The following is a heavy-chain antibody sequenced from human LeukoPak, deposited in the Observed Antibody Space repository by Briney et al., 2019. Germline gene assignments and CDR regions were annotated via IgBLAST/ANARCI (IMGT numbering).Heavy chain of an antibody. CDR3: ARGQTTFGP. D-gene: IGHD1-7*01. V-gene: IGHV3-7*01. CDR1: GFAFGNYW. J-gene: IGHJ5*02. CDR2: IKQDGSQK. Sequence: GGSLRLSCKVSGFAFGNYWMSWVRQTPGKGLEWVANIKQDGSQKYYVDSVTGRFTLSRDNAKNSLYLQMNSLRAEDTAVYYCARGQTTFGPWGQGTLVTVSS.